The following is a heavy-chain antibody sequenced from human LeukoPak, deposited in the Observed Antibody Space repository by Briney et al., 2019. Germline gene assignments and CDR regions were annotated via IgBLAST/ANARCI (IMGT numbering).Heavy chain of an antibody. CDR2: ISSSSSYI. Sequence: GGSLRLSCAASGFTFSSYSLNCVRQAPGKGLEWVSSISSSSSYIYYADSVKGRFTISRDNAKNSLYLQMNSLRAEDTAVYYCARGIVVVNPFDYWGQGTLVTVSS. D-gene: IGHD3-22*01. CDR3: ARGIVVVNPFDY. CDR1: GFTFSSYS. J-gene: IGHJ4*02. V-gene: IGHV3-21*01.